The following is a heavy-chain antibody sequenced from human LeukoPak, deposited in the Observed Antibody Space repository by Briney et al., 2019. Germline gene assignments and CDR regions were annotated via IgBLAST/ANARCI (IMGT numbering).Heavy chain of an antibody. D-gene: IGHD2-15*01. J-gene: IGHJ4*02. Sequence: SETLSLTCAVYGESFSGYYWNWIRQPPGKGLEWIGEINHSGNTKYNPFLKSRVTMSADTSKNQFSLKLSSVTAADTAVYYCARYRGVVGIDYWGQGTLVTVSS. CDR2: INHSGNT. V-gene: IGHV4-34*10. CDR3: ARYRGVVGIDY. CDR1: GESFSGYY.